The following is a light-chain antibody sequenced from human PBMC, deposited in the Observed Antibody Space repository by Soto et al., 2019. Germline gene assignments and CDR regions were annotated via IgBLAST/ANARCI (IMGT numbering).Light chain of an antibody. CDR2: SAS. CDR1: QGVNIY. Sequence: DIQMTQSPSSLSASVGDRVTITCRASQGVNIYLAWYQQKPGKVPQLLIYSASTLHPGVPSRFSGSGSGTDFTLTISSLQPEDVATYYCQKFNSAPFTFGTGTKVDIK. J-gene: IGKJ3*01. V-gene: IGKV1-27*01. CDR3: QKFNSAPFT.